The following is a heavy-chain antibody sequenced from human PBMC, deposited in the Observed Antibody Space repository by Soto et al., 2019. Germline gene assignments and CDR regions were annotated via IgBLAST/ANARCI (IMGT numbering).Heavy chain of an antibody. Sequence: QVTLKESGPVLVKPTETLTLTCTVSGFSLSNARMGVSWIRQPPGKALEWLAHIFSNDEKSYSTSLKSRLTTSKDTSKSQVVLTMTNMDPVDTATYCCARILLHRGSGYYYVDYWGQGTLVTVSS. CDR1: GFSLSNARMG. D-gene: IGHD3-22*01. J-gene: IGHJ4*02. CDR2: IFSNDEK. V-gene: IGHV2-26*01. CDR3: ARILLHRGSGYYYVDY.